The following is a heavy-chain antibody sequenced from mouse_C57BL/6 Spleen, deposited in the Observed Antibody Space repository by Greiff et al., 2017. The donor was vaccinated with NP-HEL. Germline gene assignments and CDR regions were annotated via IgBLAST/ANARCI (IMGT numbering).Heavy chain of an antibody. V-gene: IGHV14-1*01. CDR2: IDPADGDT. D-gene: IGHD1-1*01. J-gene: IGHJ4*01. CDR3: ARLRGRGYAMDY. Sequence: EVQLQQSGAELVKPGASVKLSCTASGFTIKDYYMHWVKQRPEQGLEWIGRIDPADGDTKYAPKFQGKAPMTADKSSNTAYLQLSSLTSEDTAVYYCARLRGRGYAMDYWGQGTSVTVSS. CDR1: GFTIKDYY.